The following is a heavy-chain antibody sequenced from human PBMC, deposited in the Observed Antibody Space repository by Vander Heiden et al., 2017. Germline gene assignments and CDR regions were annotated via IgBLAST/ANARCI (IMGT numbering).Heavy chain of an antibody. D-gene: IGHD3-22*01. CDR2: IYSGGST. J-gene: IGHJ2*01. CDR3: ARDGYYYDRSGYPENFDL. Sequence: EVQLVESGGGLIQPGGSLRLSCAASGFTVSSNYMSWVRQAPGKGLEWVSVIYSGGSTYYADSVKGRFTISRDNSKNTLYLQMNSLRAEDTAVYYCARDGYYYDRSGYPENFDLWGRGTLVTVSS. V-gene: IGHV3-53*01. CDR1: GFTVSSNY.